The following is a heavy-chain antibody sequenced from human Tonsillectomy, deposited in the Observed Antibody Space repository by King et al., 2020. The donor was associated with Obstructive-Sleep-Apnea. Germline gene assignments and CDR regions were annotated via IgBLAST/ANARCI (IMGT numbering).Heavy chain of an antibody. V-gene: IGHV3-30*02. D-gene: IGHD3-22*01. CDR3: AKVSGRLDPDH. J-gene: IGHJ5*02. CDR2: IRYDGTKK. CDR1: GFTFSAYG. Sequence: VQLVESGGGVVQPGGSLRLSCAASGFTFSAYGMNWVRQAPGKGLEWVAFIRYDGTKKYYTDSVKGRFTISRDNSKSTVSLQMNILSAEDTAVYFCAKVSGRLDPDHWGQGTRVTAAS.